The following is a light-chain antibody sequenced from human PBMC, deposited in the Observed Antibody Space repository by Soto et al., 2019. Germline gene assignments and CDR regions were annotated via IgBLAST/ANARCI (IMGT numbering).Light chain of an antibody. Sequence: EIVLTQPPGTLSLSSGERATLSCRASQSVSSSYLAWYQHKPGQAPRLLIYGASSRATGIPDRFSGSGSGTDYTITINRLEPDDFAMYYCQQYGKSPKTFGQATKVE. J-gene: IGKJ1*01. CDR1: QSVSSSY. V-gene: IGKV3-20*01. CDR2: GAS. CDR3: QQYGKSPKT.